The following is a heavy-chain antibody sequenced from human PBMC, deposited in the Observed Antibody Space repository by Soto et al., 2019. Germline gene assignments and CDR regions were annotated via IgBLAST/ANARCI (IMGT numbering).Heavy chain of an antibody. CDR3: ATVFDL. CDR1: GFTLRSHR. CDR2: IDTDGGGT. J-gene: IGHJ5*02. Sequence: EVQLVESGGGLVQPGGSLRVSCAASGFTLRSHRIHWVRQAPGKGLEWVSRIDTDGGGTSYADSVKGRFTISKDNAKNTVYLQRNGLGAEETAVYYCATVFDLWGQGTLVTVSS. V-gene: IGHV3-74*01.